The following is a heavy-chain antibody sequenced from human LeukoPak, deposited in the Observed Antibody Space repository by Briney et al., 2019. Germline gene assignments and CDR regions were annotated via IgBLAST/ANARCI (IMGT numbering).Heavy chain of an antibody. CDR2: IYYSGST. Sequence: SETLSLTCTVSGGSISSSSYYWGWIRQPPGKGLEWIGSIYYSGSTYYNPSLKSRVTISVDTSKNQFSLKLSSVTAADTAVYYCARASRPSSLFDYWGQGTLVTVSS. J-gene: IGHJ4*02. CDR3: ARASRPSSLFDY. CDR1: GGSISSSSYY. V-gene: IGHV4-39*07.